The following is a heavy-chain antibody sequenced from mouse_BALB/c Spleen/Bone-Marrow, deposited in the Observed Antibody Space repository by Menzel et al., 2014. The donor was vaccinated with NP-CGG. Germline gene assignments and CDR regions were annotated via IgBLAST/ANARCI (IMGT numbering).Heavy chain of an antibody. CDR3: AISSYGNYKYYFDF. J-gene: IGHJ2*01. CDR1: GFSLTSYG. CDR2: IWAGGST. Sequence: VKLAESGPGLVAPSPSLSIPCTASGFSLTSYGVHWVRQPPGKGLEWLGIIWAGGSTNYNSALMSRLSISKDNSKSQVFLKMNRLHTHDSAMSYCAISSYGNYKYYFDFWGQGTTLTVSS. D-gene: IGHD2-10*01. V-gene: IGHV2-9*02.